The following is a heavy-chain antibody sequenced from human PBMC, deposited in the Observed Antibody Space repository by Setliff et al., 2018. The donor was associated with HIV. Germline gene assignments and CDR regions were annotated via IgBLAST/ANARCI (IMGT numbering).Heavy chain of an antibody. V-gene: IGHV4-34*01. J-gene: IGHJ6*03. D-gene: IGHD6-13*01. Sequence: SETLSLTCVVYGGSFTNYYWSWIRQPPGKGLECIGEINHSGSTNYNPSLKSRVTISVDTSKNQFSLKLSSVTAADTAVYFCARMAAAGRGHYYYYVDVWGKGTTVTVSS. CDR2: INHSGST. CDR3: ARMAAAGRGHYYYYVDV. CDR1: GGSFTNYY.